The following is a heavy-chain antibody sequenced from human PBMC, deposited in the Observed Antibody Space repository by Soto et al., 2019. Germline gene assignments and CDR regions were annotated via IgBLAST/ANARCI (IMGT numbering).Heavy chain of an antibody. V-gene: IGHV1-18*01. CDR3: ASAYYYDSSGYGDAFDI. D-gene: IGHD3-22*01. Sequence: GASVKVSCKASGYTFTIYGISWVRQAPGQGLEWMGWISAYNGNTNYAQKLQGRVTMTTDTSTSTAYMELRSLRSDDTAVYYCASAYYYDSSGYGDAFDIWGQGTMVTVSS. CDR1: GYTFTIYG. J-gene: IGHJ3*02. CDR2: ISAYNGNT.